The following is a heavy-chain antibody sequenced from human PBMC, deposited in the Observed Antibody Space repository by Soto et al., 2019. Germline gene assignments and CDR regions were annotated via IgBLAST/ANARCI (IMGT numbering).Heavy chain of an antibody. CDR1: GYMFVTYG. Sequence: GAAVKGYFNDSGYMFVTYGIKWVRQAPGQVLEWMGWISAYNGNTKYAQNLQGRVTMTTDASTSTAYMEMRSLRSDDTAVYYCARDLDVSVSYYNEYWGAGTLVTVSS. CDR2: ISAYNGNT. V-gene: IGHV1-18*01. J-gene: IGHJ4*02. D-gene: IGHD3-10*01. CDR3: ARDLDVSVSYYNEY.